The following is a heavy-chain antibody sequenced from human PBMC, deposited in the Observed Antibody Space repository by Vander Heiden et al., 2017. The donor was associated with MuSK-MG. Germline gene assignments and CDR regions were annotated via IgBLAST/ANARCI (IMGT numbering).Heavy chain of an antibody. V-gene: IGHV3-23*01. D-gene: IGHD2-2*01. J-gene: IGHJ4*02. CDR2: SGSGGAT. CDR3: AKRGYWSSTSSHYYFDY. Sequence: EVQLLESGGGLVQPGGSLRLSCAASGITSVSHAISSVRPAPGEGVEWVSTSGSGGATYYADSVKGRFTVSRDNSKNTLYLQMNSLRAEDTAVYYCAKRGYWSSTSSHYYFDYWGQGTLVTVSS. CDR1: GITSVSHA.